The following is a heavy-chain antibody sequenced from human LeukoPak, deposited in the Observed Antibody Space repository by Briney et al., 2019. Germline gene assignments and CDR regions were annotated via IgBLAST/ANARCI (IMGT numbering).Heavy chain of an antibody. CDR3: ARRSYSSGWDYYYYAMDV. V-gene: IGHV4-39*01. Sequence: PSETLSLTCTVSGGSLGSSSYYWGWIRQPPGKGLEWIGTIYYSGTTHYNPSLKSRVTISVDTSKNQFSLKLSSVTAADTAVYYCARRSYSSGWDYYYYAMDVWGQGTTVTVSS. D-gene: IGHD6-19*01. CDR2: IYYSGTT. CDR1: GGSLGSSSYY. J-gene: IGHJ6*02.